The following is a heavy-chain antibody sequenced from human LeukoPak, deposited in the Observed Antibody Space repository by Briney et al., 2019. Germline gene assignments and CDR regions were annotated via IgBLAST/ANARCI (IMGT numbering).Heavy chain of an antibody. D-gene: IGHD3-3*01. Sequence: PGGSLRLSCAASGFTFSSYWMSWVRQAPGKGLEWVANIKQDGSEKYYVDSVKGRFTISRDNAKNSLYLQMNSLRAEDTAVYYCVRDGGLDEFWSGYFDYWGQGTLVTVSS. CDR1: GFTFSSYW. V-gene: IGHV3-7*01. CDR2: IKQDGSEK. CDR3: VRDGGLDEFWSGYFDY. J-gene: IGHJ4*02.